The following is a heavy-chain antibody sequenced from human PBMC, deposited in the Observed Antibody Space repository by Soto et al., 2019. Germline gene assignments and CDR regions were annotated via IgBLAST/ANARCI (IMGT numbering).Heavy chain of an antibody. CDR2: ISAYNGNT. D-gene: IGHD6-19*01. CDR1: GYTFTSYG. J-gene: IGHJ3*02. Sequence: QVQLVQSGAEVKKPGASVKVSCKASGYTFTSYGISWVRQAPGQGLEWMGWISAYNGNTNYAQKLQGRVTMTTDTATSTAYMELRSLRSDDTAVYSCASDYLVGYRSGWPDAFDIWGQGTMVTVSS. CDR3: ASDYLVGYRSGWPDAFDI. V-gene: IGHV1-18*01.